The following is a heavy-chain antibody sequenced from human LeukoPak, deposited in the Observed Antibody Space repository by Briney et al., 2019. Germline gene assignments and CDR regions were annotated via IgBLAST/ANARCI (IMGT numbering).Heavy chain of an antibody. J-gene: IGHJ4*02. D-gene: IGHD3-9*01. Sequence: GALRLSCAASGFTFSSYEMNWVRQAPGKGLEWVSYISSSGSTIYYADSVKGRFTISRDNAKNSLYLQMNSLRAEDTAVYYCARANDILTGYYVYYFDYWGQGTLVTVSS. CDR3: ARANDILTGYYVYYFDY. V-gene: IGHV3-48*03. CDR1: GFTFSSYE. CDR2: ISSSGSTI.